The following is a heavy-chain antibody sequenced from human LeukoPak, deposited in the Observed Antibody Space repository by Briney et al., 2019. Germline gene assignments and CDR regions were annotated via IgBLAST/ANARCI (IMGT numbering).Heavy chain of an antibody. CDR1: GGSISSSSDY. D-gene: IGHD6-25*01. J-gene: IGHJ4*02. CDR2: IFYGGGT. Sequence: SETLSLTCIVSGGSISSSSDYWGWIRQAPQEGLEWVGSIFYGGGTHYNPSLKSRATISVDTSKSQFSLKLRSVTAADAAVYFCARQVATAAADTRGYFDYWGQGTVVTVSS. CDR3: ARQVATAAADTRGYFDY. V-gene: IGHV4-39*01.